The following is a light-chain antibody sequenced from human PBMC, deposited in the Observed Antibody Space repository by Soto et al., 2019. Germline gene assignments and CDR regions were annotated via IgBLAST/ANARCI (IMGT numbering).Light chain of an antibody. CDR3: LQQNSDPLT. CDR2: VAS. V-gene: IGKV1-17*01. Sequence: DIQMTQSPSSLSASVGDRVTITCRASQGIRNDLAWYQEKPGKAPKRLIYVASRLQSGVPSRFSGSGYGTEFTLPTSSLQPEDFATYYCLQQNSDPLTFGGGTKVEIK. J-gene: IGKJ4*01. CDR1: QGIRND.